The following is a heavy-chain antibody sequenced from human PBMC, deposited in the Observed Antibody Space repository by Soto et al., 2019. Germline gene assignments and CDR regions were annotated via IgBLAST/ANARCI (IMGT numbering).Heavy chain of an antibody. J-gene: IGHJ6*03. CDR2: ISSSSSYI. V-gene: IGHV3-21*01. CDR1: GVTFSSYS. CDR3: ARVPVGSSFYYYYYMDV. Sequence: GGSLRLSCAASGVTFSSYSMNWVRQAPGKGLEWVSSISSSSSYIYYADSVKGRFTISRDNAKNSLYLQMNSLRAEDTAVYYCARVPVGSSFYYYYYMDVWGKGTTVTVSS. D-gene: IGHD6-13*01.